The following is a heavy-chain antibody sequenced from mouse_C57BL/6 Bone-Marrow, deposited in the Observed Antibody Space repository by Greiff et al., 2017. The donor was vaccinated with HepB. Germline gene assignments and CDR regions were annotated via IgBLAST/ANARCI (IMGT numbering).Heavy chain of an antibody. CDR3: ARTTVVATRYAMDY. Sequence: QVQLKQPGAELVKPGASVKLSCKASGYTFTSYWMHWVKQRPGRGLEWIGRIDPNSGGTKYNEKFKSKATLTVDKPSSTAYMQLSSLTSEDSAVYYCARTTVVATRYAMDYWGQGTSVTVSS. CDR1: GYTFTSYW. J-gene: IGHJ4*01. D-gene: IGHD1-1*01. CDR2: IDPNSGGT. V-gene: IGHV1-72*01.